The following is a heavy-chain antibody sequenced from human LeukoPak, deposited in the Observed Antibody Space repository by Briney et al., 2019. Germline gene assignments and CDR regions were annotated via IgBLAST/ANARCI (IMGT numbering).Heavy chain of an antibody. CDR1: GYSINSSDYY. CDR2: IYYSGST. V-gene: IGHV4-39*07. D-gene: IGHD3-16*02. J-gene: IGHJ4*02. CDR3: ATIRLGELSLQY. Sequence: SETLSLTCTVSGYSINSSDYYWAWIRQPPGEGLEWIGTIYYSGSTNYSPSLKSRVTISVDTSKNQFSLKLSSVTAADTAVYYCATIRLGELSLQYWGQGTLVTVSS.